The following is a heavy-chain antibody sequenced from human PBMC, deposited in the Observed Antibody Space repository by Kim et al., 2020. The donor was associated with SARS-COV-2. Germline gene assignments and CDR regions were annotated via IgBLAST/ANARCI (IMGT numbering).Heavy chain of an antibody. V-gene: IGHV5-51*01. Sequence: GESLKISCKGSGYSFTSYWIGWVRQMPGKGLGWMGIIYPGDSDTRYSPSFQGQVTISADKSISTAYLQWSSLKASDTAMYYCARSYGDYYYYYGMDVWGQGTTVTVSS. D-gene: IGHD4-17*01. J-gene: IGHJ6*02. CDR2: IYPGDSDT. CDR3: ARSYGDYYYYYGMDV. CDR1: GYSFTSYW.